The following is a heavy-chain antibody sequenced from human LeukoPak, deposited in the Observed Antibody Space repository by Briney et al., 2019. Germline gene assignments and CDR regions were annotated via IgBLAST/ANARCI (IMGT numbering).Heavy chain of an antibody. D-gene: IGHD1-26*01. J-gene: IGHJ4*02. CDR2: IAPFDSDT. V-gene: IGHV5-51*01. CDR3: ARSERVGATASFDS. CDR1: GYIFTSYW. Sequence: GESLKISCYGSGYIFTSYWIAWVRQMPGKGLEWMGIIAPFDSDTRYSPSFQGQVIISSDKSISTAYLLWSSLQASDTAMYFCARSERVGATASFDSWGQGTLVTVSS.